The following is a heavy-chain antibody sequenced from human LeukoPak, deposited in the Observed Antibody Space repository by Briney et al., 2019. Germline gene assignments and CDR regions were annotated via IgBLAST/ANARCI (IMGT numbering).Heavy chain of an antibody. CDR3: ARRGDYDSFDY. J-gene: IGHJ4*02. CDR2: VTSSSSTI. V-gene: IGHV3-48*04. CDR1: GFTFSDYN. D-gene: IGHD4-17*01. Sequence: GGSLRLSCAASGFTFSDYNMNWVRQAPGKGLEWLSYVTSSSSTIYYADSVKGRFTISRDNAKNSLYLQMNSLRAEDTAVYYCARRGDYDSFDYWGQGTLVTVSS.